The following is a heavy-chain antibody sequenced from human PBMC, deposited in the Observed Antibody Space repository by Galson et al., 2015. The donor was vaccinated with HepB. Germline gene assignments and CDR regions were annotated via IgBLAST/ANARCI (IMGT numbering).Heavy chain of an antibody. Sequence: SVKVSCKASGYTFTGYYMHWVRQAPGQGLEWMGWINPNSGGTNYAQKFQGWVTMTRDTSISTAYMELSSLRSEDTAVYYCAREANWGSNYYFDYWGQGTLVTVSS. D-gene: IGHD7-27*01. J-gene: IGHJ4*02. CDR1: GYTFTGYY. V-gene: IGHV1-2*04. CDR2: INPNSGGT. CDR3: AREANWGSNYYFDY.